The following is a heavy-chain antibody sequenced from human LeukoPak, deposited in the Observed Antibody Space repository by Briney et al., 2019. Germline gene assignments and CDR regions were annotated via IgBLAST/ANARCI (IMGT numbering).Heavy chain of an antibody. V-gene: IGHV3-20*04. J-gene: IGHJ6*03. CDR1: GFTFDDYG. Sequence: GGSLRLSCAASGFTFDDYGMSWVRQAPGKGLEWVSGINWNGDSTGYADSVKGRFTISRDNAKNSLYLQMSSLRAEDTALYYCARGKYYYYMDVWGKGTTVTVSS. CDR2: INWNGDST. CDR3: ARGKYYYYMDV.